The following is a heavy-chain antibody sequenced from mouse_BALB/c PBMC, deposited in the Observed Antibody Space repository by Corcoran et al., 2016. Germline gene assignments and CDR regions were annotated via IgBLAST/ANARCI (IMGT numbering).Heavy chain of an antibody. J-gene: IGHJ4*01. V-gene: IGHV9-3-1*01. CDR3: ARNYYGSSLAMDY. CDR1: GYTFTNYG. CDR2: INTYTGEP. Sequence: QIQLVQSGPELKKPGETVKISCKASGYTFTNYGMNWVKQAPGKGLKWMGWINTYTGEPTYADDFKGRFAFYLETSASTAYLQINNLKNEDTATYFCARNYYGSSLAMDYWGQGTSVTVSS. D-gene: IGHD1-1*01.